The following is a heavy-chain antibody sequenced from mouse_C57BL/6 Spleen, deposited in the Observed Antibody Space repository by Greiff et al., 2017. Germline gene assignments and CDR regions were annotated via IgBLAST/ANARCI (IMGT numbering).Heavy chain of an antibody. CDR3: ARRGGYGAWFAY. J-gene: IGHJ3*01. V-gene: IGHV1-69*01. Sequence: QVQLQQPGAELVMPGASVKLSCKASGYTFTSYWMHWVKQRPGQGLEWIGEIDPSDSYTNYNQKLKGKSTFTVDESSITAYMQLSSRTSEDSSVYYCARRGGYGAWFAYWGKGTLVTVSA. D-gene: IGHD2-2*01. CDR2: IDPSDSYT. CDR1: GYTFTSYW.